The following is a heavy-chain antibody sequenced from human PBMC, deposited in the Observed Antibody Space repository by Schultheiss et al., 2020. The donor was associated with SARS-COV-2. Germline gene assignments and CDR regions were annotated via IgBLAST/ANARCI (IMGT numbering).Heavy chain of an antibody. CDR1: GYTFTGYY. CDR2: INPNSGGT. CDR3: ASHSSSPPTHYYYYYGMDV. J-gene: IGHJ6*02. V-gene: IGHV1-2*06. Sequence: ASVKVSCKASGYTFTGYYMHWVRQAPGQGLEWMGRINPNSGGTNYAQKFQGRVTMTRDTSISTAYMELSRLRSDDTAGYYCASHSSSPPTHYYYYYGMDVWGQGTTGTGSS. D-gene: IGHD6-6*01.